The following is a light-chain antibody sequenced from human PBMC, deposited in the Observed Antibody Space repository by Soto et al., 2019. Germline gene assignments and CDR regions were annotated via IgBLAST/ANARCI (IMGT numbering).Light chain of an antibody. Sequence: QSALTQPPSASGSPGQSVTISCTGTSSDVGGYKYVSWYQQHPGKAPKLIIYEVSKRPSGVPDRFSASKSGNTASLTVSGLQAEDEADYYCSSYAGTNNLVVFGTGTKLTVL. CDR2: EVS. J-gene: IGLJ1*01. CDR1: SSDVGGYKY. V-gene: IGLV2-8*01. CDR3: SSYAGTNNLVV.